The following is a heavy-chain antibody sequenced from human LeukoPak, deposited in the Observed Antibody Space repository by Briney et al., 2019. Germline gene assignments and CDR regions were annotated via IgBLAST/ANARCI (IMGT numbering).Heavy chain of an antibody. Sequence: SETLSLTCAVYGGSFSGYYWSWIRQPPGKGLEWIGEINHSGSTYYNPSLKSRVTISVDTSKNQFSLKLSSVTAADTAVYYCARASEYSSSPPDYWGQGTLVTVSS. CDR1: GGSFSGYY. CDR3: ARASEYSSSPPDY. CDR2: INHSGST. D-gene: IGHD6-6*01. J-gene: IGHJ4*02. V-gene: IGHV4-34*01.